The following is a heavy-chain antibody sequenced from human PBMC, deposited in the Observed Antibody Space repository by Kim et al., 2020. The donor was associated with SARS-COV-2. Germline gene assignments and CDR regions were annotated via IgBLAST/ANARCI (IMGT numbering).Heavy chain of an antibody. J-gene: IGHJ4*02. D-gene: IGHD2-15*01. CDR2: GSTT. CDR3: ARGGGPDY. V-gene: IGHV3-74*01. Sequence: GSTTNDADSVKGRFTISRDNAENTLYLQMNSLRAEDTAVYYCARGGGPDYWGQGTLVTVSS.